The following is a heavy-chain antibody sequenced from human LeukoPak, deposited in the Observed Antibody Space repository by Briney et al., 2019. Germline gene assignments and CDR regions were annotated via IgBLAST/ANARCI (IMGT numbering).Heavy chain of an antibody. J-gene: IGHJ6*01. V-gene: IGHV3-23*01. D-gene: IGHD1-26*01. Sequence: GGSLRLSCAASGFTFSGFAMSWVRRTPGKGLEWVSGISGSGDNTLYADSVQGRFTISRDNSKNTLYLEMNSLRAEDTAIYYCAKMKGHPLPKYYMDVWGQGTTVTVSS. CDR1: GFTFSGFA. CDR3: AKMKGHPLPKYYMDV. CDR2: ISGSGDNT.